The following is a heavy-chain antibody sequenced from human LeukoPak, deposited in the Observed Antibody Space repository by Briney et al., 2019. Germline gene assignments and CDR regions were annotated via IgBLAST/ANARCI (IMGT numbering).Heavy chain of an antibody. J-gene: IGHJ4*02. CDR3: AKDLSGFFDH. V-gene: IGHV3-23*01. Sequence: PGGSLRLSCTVSGFTVSSNSMSWVRQAPGKGLEWVSAISSNGGGTFYADSVKGRFTISRDNSKRTLDLQMSSLRAEDTAVYFCAKDLSGFFDHWGQGTLVTVSS. CDR1: GFTVSSNS. D-gene: IGHD3-10*01. CDR2: ISSNGGGT.